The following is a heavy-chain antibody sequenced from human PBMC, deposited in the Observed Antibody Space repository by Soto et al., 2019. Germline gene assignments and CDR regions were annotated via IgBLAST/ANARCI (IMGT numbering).Heavy chain of an antibody. Sequence: SETLSLTCSVSGGSISSYYWSWIRQPPGKGLEWIGYIYYSGSTNYNPSLKSRVTISVDTSKNQFSLKLSSVTAADTAVYYCARGVGYCSSTSCRGLRNDYWGQGTLVTVSS. D-gene: IGHD2-2*01. J-gene: IGHJ4*02. CDR1: GGSISSYY. V-gene: IGHV4-59*01. CDR3: ARGVGYCSSTSCRGLRNDY. CDR2: IYYSGST.